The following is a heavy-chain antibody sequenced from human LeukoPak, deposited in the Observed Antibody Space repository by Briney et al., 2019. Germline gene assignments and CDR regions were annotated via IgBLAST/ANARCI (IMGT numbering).Heavy chain of an antibody. J-gene: IGHJ4*02. V-gene: IGHV3-15*01. Sequence: WIRQPPGKGLEWVGRIKSKTDGGTTDYAAPVKGRFTISRDDSKNTLYLQMNSLKTEDTALYYCSTEVDSSGYYDYWGQGTLVTVSS. D-gene: IGHD3-22*01. CDR2: IKSKTDGGTT. CDR3: STEVDSSGYYDY.